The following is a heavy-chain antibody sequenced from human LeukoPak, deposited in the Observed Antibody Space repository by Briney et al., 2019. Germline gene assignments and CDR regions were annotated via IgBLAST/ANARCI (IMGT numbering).Heavy chain of an antibody. J-gene: IGHJ4*02. CDR3: ARGSRYSSGYDYIDH. D-gene: IGHD3-22*01. CDR1: GGSISSGSDY. CDR2: SYSSGST. Sequence: SETLSLTCTVSGGSISSGSDYCSWIRQTAGKGLEWIGRSYSSGSTDYNPSLKSRVSISVDTSKNQFSLRLSSVTAADTAVYYCARGSRYSSGYDYIDHWGQGTLVTVSS. V-gene: IGHV4-61*02.